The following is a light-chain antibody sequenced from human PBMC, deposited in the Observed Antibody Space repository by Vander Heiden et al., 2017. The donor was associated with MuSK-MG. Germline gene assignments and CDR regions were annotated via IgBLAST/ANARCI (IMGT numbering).Light chain of an antibody. Sequence: EIVMTQSPATLSVSPGERATLSCRASQSVSSNLAWYQQKPGQAPRLLIYGASRRDTGIPDRLSGSGSGTEFTLIISSLQSEDFAVYYCQQYYNWRRTFGQGTKVEIK. CDR1: QSVSSN. J-gene: IGKJ1*01. CDR3: QQYYNWRRT. CDR2: GAS. V-gene: IGKV3-15*01.